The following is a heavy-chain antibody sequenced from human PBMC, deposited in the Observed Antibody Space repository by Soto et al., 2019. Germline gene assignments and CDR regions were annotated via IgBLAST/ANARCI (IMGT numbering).Heavy chain of an antibody. D-gene: IGHD2-2*01. CDR1: GFTFSSYG. Sequence: GGSLRLSCAASGFTFSSYGMHWVRQAPGKGLEWVAVISYDGSNKYYADSVKGRFTMSRDNSKNTLYLQMNSLRAEDTAVYYCAKDRGGYCSSTSCYGDDAFDIWGQGIMVTVSS. V-gene: IGHV3-30*18. CDR2: ISYDGSNK. J-gene: IGHJ3*02. CDR3: AKDRGGYCSSTSCYGDDAFDI.